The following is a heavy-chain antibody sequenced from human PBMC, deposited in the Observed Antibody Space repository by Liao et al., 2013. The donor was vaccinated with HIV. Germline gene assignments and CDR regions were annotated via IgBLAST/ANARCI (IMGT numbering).Heavy chain of an antibody. Sequence: QVQLQQWGAGLLRPSETLSLSCAVYGGSFSGYYWSWIRQSPRGGAWSGLGKVTHSGVTNYKPSLKSRVIISVDTSKNQFSLKVTSVTAADTAIYYCARGAPRTLNYYTGPARGLYYMDVWGKGTTVTVSS. D-gene: IGHD3-22*01. V-gene: IGHV4-34*02. CDR1: GGSFSGYY. CDR2: VTHSGVT. J-gene: IGHJ6*03. CDR3: ARGAPRTLNYYTGPARGLYYMDV.